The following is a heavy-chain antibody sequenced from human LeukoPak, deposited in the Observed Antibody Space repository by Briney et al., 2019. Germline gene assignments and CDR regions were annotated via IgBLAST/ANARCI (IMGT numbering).Heavy chain of an antibody. V-gene: IGHV4-59*01. CDR2: IYYSGST. CDR3: ARVRVTRDEYYFDY. D-gene: IGHD2-21*02. Sequence: PSETLSLTCTVSGGSISSYYWSWIRQPPGKGLEWIGYIYYSGSTNYNPSLKSRVTISVDTSKNQFSLKLSSVTAADTAVYYCARVRVTRDEYYFDYWGQGTLVTVS. CDR1: GGSISSYY. J-gene: IGHJ4*02.